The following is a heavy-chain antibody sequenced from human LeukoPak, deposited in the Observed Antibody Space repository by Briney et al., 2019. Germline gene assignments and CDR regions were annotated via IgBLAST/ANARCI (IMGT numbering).Heavy chain of an antibody. CDR2: IYHSGST. D-gene: IGHD3-3*01. J-gene: IGHJ6*02. Sequence: SETLSLTCAVSGGSISSGGYSWSWIRQPPGKGLEWIGYIYHSGSTYYNPSLKSRVTISVDRSKNQFSLKLSSVTAADTAVYYCARGPRYDYLEGFYYYGMDVWGQGTTVTVSS. V-gene: IGHV4-30-2*01. CDR1: GGSISSGGYS. CDR3: ARGPRYDYLEGFYYYGMDV.